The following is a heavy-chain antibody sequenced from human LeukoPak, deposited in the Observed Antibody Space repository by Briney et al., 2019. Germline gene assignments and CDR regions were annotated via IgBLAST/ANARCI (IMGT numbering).Heavy chain of an antibody. CDR1: GFPFSSYS. CDR3: ARDKGYAFDI. Sequence: GGSLRISCAASGFPFSSYSMNWVRQAPGKGLEWVSYIGTSSSAIYYADSAKGRFTISRDNAKDSLYLQMNSLRAEDTAVYYCARDKGYAFDIWGQGTLVTVSS. J-gene: IGHJ3*02. D-gene: IGHD5-12*01. V-gene: IGHV3-48*01. CDR2: IGTSSSAI.